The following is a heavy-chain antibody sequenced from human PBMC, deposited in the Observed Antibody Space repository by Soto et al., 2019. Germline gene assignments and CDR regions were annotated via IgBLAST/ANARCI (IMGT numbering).Heavy chain of an antibody. CDR2: ISAYNGNT. J-gene: IGHJ6*02. CDR1: GYTFTSYG. CDR3: ARVNSEARGGFGELVHYYYYGMDV. Sequence: QVQLVQSGAEVKKPGASVKVSCKASGYTFTSYGISWVRQAPGQGLEWMGWISAYNGNTNYAQKLQGRVTMTTDTSTSTANMELRSLRSDDTAVYYCARVNSEARGGFGELVHYYYYGMDVWGQGTTVTVSS. V-gene: IGHV1-18*01. D-gene: IGHD3-10*01.